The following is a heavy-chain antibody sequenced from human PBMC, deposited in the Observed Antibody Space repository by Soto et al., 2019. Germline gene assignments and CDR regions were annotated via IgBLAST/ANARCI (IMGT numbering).Heavy chain of an antibody. CDR3: ARGRYSSSWYGGYYYGMDV. D-gene: IGHD6-13*01. CDR1: GGSFSGYY. V-gene: IGHV4-34*01. J-gene: IGHJ6*02. Sequence: SETLSLTCAVYGGSFSGYYWSWIRQPPGKGLEWIGEINHSGSTNYNPSLKSRVTISVDTSKNQFSLKLSSVTAADTAVYYCARGRYSSSWYGGYYYGMDVWGQGTTVTVSS. CDR2: INHSGST.